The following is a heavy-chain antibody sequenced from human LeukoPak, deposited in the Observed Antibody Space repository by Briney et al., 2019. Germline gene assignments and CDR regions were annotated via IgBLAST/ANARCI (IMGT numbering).Heavy chain of an antibody. CDR1: GFTFSSYA. J-gene: IGHJ6*02. CDR2: IKQDGSEK. CDR3: PRVGYYYYYGMDV. Sequence: GGSLRLSCAASGFTFSSYAMSWVRQAPGKGLEWVANIKQDGSEKYYVDSVKGRFTISRDNAKNSLYLRMNSLRAEDTAVYYCPRVGYYYYYGMDVWGQGATVTVSS. V-gene: IGHV3-7*01.